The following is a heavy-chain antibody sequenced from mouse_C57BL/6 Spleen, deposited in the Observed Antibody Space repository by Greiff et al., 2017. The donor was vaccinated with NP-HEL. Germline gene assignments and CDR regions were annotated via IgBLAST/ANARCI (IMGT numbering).Heavy chain of an antibody. CDR2: IYPGDGDT. V-gene: IGHV1-80*01. J-gene: IGHJ3*01. CDR3: EREYDYDEAWFAY. D-gene: IGHD2-4*01. CDR1: GYAFSSYW. Sequence: QVQLKESGAELVKPGASVKISCKASGYAFSSYWMNWVKQRPGKGLEWIGQIYPGDGDTNYNGKFKGKATLTADKSSSTAYMQLSSLTSADSAVYFCEREYDYDEAWFAYWGQGTLVTVSA.